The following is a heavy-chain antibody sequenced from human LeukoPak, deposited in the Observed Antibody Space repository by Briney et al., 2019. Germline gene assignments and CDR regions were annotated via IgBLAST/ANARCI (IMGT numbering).Heavy chain of an antibody. D-gene: IGHD6-19*01. J-gene: IGHJ4*02. CDR3: ARGSGRLTFDY. CDR2: INHSGST. CDR1: GGSFSGYY. Sequence: SETLSLTCAVHGGSFSGYYWSWIRQPPGKGLEWIGEINHSGSTNYNPSLKSRVTISVDTSKNQFSLKLSSVTAADTAVYYCARGSGRLTFDYWGQGTLVTVSS. V-gene: IGHV4-34*01.